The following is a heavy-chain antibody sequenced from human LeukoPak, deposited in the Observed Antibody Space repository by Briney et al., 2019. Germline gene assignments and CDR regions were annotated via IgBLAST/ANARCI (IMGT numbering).Heavy chain of an antibody. CDR3: ARQNGTVTTAFDL. CDR1: GDSNSRAGFS. CDR2: IYYGGIT. Sequence: MSSQPQSLICTVSGDSNSRAGFSCGWIRQPPGKGLEWIGRIYYGGITNYNPSLKSRVTISLDTSKNQFSLKLSSVTTPDTAGYYCARQNGTVTTAFDLWGQGTTVTVSS. D-gene: IGHD4-17*01. J-gene: IGHJ3*01. V-gene: IGHV4-30-2*03.